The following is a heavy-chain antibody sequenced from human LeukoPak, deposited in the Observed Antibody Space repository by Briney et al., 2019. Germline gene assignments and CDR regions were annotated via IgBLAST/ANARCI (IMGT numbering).Heavy chain of an antibody. J-gene: IGHJ6*02. V-gene: IGHV1-18*01. Sequence: ASVKVSCKASGYTFTSYGISWARQAPGQGLEWMGWISAYNGNTNYAQKLQGRVTMTTDTSTSTAYMELRSLRSDDTAVYYCAREELRYFDWLLENYYYYYGMDVWGQGTTVTVSS. D-gene: IGHD3-9*01. CDR1: GYTFTSYG. CDR3: AREELRYFDWLLENYYYYYGMDV. CDR2: ISAYNGNT.